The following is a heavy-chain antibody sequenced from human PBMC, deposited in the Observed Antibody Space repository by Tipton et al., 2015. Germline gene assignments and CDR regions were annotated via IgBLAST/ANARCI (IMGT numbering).Heavy chain of an antibody. CDR1: GGSFDNYV. CDR3: GRVRDPRTRGFFVLKSEF. CDR2: IIPIFGTA. Sequence: QLVQSGAEVKKPGSSVKVSCKASGGSFDNYVIIWVRQAPGQGLEWMGGIIPIFGTANYAQKFQGRVTITADEFTTTAYMEVSSLRSEDTAVYYCGRVRDPRTRGFFVLKSEFWGQGTLVTVSS. D-gene: IGHD3-16*02. J-gene: IGHJ4*02. V-gene: IGHV1-69*01.